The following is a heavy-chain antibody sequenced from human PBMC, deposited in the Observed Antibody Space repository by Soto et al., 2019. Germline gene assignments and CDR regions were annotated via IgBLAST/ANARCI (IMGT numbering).Heavy chain of an antibody. Sequence: SETLSLTCTVSGDSISSYFWSWIRQPPGKGLEWIGYVYSTEITNYNPSLKSRVAMSIDTSKNQFSLKVRSVTAADTAVYYCARGSEAWFDPWGPGTLLTVSS. J-gene: IGHJ5*02. V-gene: IGHV4-59*01. CDR1: GDSISSYF. CDR3: ARGSEAWFDP. CDR2: VYSTEIT.